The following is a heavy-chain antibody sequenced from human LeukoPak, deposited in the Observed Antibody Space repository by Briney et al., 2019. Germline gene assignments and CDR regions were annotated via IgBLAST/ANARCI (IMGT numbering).Heavy chain of an antibody. D-gene: IGHD6-19*01. Sequence: GGSLRLSCAASGFTFSSYSMNWVRQAPGKGLEWVSSISSSSTYIYFADSVKGRFTISRDNAKNSLYLQMNSLSAEDTAVYYCARREGTSGWYTFDYWGQGTLVTVSS. V-gene: IGHV3-21*01. CDR2: ISSSSTYI. CDR3: ARREGTSGWYTFDY. CDR1: GFTFSSYS. J-gene: IGHJ4*02.